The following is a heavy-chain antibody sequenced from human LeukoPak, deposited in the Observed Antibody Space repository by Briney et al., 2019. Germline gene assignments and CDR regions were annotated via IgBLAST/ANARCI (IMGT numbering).Heavy chain of an antibody. CDR2: ISSSGSTI. D-gene: IGHD3-3*01. CDR1: GFTFSDYY. Sequence: GGSLRLSCAACGFTFSDYYMSWLRQAPGKGLEWVSYISSSGSTIYYADSVKGRFTISRDNAKNSPYLQMNSLRAEDTAVYYCARALRITIFGVAKYGMDVWGQGTTVTVSS. CDR3: ARALRITIFGVAKYGMDV. V-gene: IGHV3-11*01. J-gene: IGHJ6*01.